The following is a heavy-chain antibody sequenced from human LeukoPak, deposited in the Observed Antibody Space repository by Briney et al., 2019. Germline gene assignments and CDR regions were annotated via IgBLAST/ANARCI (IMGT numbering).Heavy chain of an antibody. CDR1: GGTFSSYA. J-gene: IGHJ4*02. V-gene: IGHV1-69*13. CDR3: ARGLGSESYYGY. D-gene: IGHD1-26*01. Sequence: SVKVSCKASGGTFSSYAISWVRQAPGQGLEWMGGIIPIFGTANYAQKFQGRVTITADESTSTAYMELNNLRSEDTAVYYCARGLGSESYYGYWGQGTLVTVSS. CDR2: IIPIFGTA.